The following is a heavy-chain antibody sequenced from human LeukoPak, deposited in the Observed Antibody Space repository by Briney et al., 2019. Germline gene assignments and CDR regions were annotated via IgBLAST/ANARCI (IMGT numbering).Heavy chain of an antibody. CDR1: GYTFRNYD. CDR2: ISAYNGDT. Sequence: ASVNVSCKASGYTFRNYDIPWVRQAPGQGLEWLGWISAYNGDTNYSQTLQGRVTMTTDTSTGTAYMELRSLRSDDTAVYYCARHYYDSGGYNSAFDYWGQGTLVTVSS. CDR3: ARHYYDSGGYNSAFDY. V-gene: IGHV1-18*01. D-gene: IGHD3-22*01. J-gene: IGHJ4*02.